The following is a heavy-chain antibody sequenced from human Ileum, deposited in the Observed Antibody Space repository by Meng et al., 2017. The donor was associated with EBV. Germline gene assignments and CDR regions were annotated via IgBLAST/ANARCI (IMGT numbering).Heavy chain of an antibody. CDR2: IYYSGST. CDR3: ARSIVVVPAAIYY. J-gene: IGHJ4*02. V-gene: IGHV4-39*01. Sequence: SVLGLVKPSGSLSLTCTVSGGSLSISSSYWGWIGQPPGKGLEWIGSIYYSGSTYYNPSLKSRVTISVDTSKNQFSLKLSSVTAADTAVYYCARSIVVVPAAIYYWGQGTLVTVSS. D-gene: IGHD2-2*01. CDR1: GGSLSISSSY.